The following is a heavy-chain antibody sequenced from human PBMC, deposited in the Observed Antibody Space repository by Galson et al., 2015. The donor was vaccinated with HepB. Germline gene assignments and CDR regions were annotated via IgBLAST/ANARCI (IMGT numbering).Heavy chain of an antibody. Sequence: SLRLSCAASGFPFRKYAFHWVRQAPGKGLEWLSVISSDGSIKYDADSVKGRFTVSRDNSENTLYLEMNNLRSDDTAVYYCARDPAVLADGNSLDHWGQGTLVTVSS. D-gene: IGHD1/OR15-1a*01. J-gene: IGHJ4*02. V-gene: IGHV3-30-3*01. CDR1: GFPFRKYA. CDR3: ARDPAVLADGNSLDH. CDR2: ISSDGSIK.